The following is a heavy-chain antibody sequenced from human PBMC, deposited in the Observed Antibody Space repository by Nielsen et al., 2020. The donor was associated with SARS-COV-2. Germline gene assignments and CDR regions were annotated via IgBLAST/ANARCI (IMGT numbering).Heavy chain of an antibody. V-gene: IGHV1-69*06. CDR1: GGTFSSYA. J-gene: IGHJ6*02. CDR3: VRDSRHIVVVTAIPYYGMDV. D-gene: IGHD2-21*02. CDR2: IIPIFGTA. Sequence: SVKVSCKASGGTFSSYAISWVRQAPGQGLEWMGGIIPIFGTANYAQKFQGRVTITADKSTSTAYMELSSLRSEDTAVYYCVRDSRHIVVVTAIPYYGMDVWGQGTTVTVPS.